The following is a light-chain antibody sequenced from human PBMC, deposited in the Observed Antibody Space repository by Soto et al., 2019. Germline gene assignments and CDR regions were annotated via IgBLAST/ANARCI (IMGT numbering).Light chain of an antibody. CDR2: AAS. CDR1: QSISSY. J-gene: IGKJ1*01. CDR3: QQSYSTPQT. V-gene: IGKV1-39*01. Sequence: DIQMTQSPSSLSASVGDRVTITCPASQSISSYLNWYQQKPGKAPKLLIYAASSLQSRVPSRFSGSGSGTDFTLTISSLQPEDFATYYCQQSYSTPQTFGQGTKVEIK.